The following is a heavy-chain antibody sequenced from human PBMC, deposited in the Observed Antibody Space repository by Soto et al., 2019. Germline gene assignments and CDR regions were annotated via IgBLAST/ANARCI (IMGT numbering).Heavy chain of an antibody. CDR1: GGSISSGDYY. CDR3: ARSPITMVPDYYYYGMDV. J-gene: IGHJ6*02. V-gene: IGHV4-30-4*01. CDR2: IYYSGST. Sequence: SETLSLTCTVSGGSISSGDYYWSWIRQPPGKGLEWIGYIYYSGSTYYNPSLKSRVTISVDTSKNQFSLKLSSVTAADTAVYYCARSPITMVPDYYYYGMDVWGQGTTVTV. D-gene: IGHD3-10*01.